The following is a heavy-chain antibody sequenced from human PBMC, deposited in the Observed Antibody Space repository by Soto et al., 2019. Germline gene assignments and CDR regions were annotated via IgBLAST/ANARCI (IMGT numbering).Heavy chain of an antibody. CDR3: ARDLRYRDGYNLLNWFDP. Sequence: PGGSLRLSCAASGFTFSSYWMSWVRQAPGKGLEWVANIKQDGSEKYYVDSVKGRFTISRDNAKNSLYLQMNSLRAEDTAVYYCARDLRYRDGYNLLNWFDPWGQGTLVTVSS. V-gene: IGHV3-7*01. D-gene: IGHD5-12*01. CDR2: IKQDGSEK. J-gene: IGHJ5*02. CDR1: GFTFSSYW.